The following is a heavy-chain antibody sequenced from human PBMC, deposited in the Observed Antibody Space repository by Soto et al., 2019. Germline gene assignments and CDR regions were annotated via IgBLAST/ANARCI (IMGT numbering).Heavy chain of an antibody. CDR3: AHRGYYDSSGYYYLYFQH. CDR2: IYWDDDK. Sequence: ESGPTLVKPTQTLTLTCPFSGFSLSTSGVGVGWIRQPPGKALEWLALIYWDDDKRYSPSLKSRLTITKDTSKNQVVLTMTNMDPVDTATYYCAHRGYYDSSGYYYLYFQHWGQGTLVTVSS. V-gene: IGHV2-5*02. J-gene: IGHJ1*01. CDR1: GFSLSTSGVG. D-gene: IGHD3-22*01.